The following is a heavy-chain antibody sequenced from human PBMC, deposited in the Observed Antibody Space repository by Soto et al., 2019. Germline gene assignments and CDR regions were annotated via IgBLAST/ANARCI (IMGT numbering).Heavy chain of an antibody. CDR3: ARGTSLGYYSYGMDV. CDR1: GFSLSSHS. Sequence: EVQLVESGGGLAQPGGSLRLSCAASGFSLSSHSVNWVRQAPGKGLEWISYISGSSETKYNADSVKGRFTTARDNVKNVVYLQMNSLGDEDRALYYGARGTSLGYYSYGMDVWGQGTTVTVSS. CDR2: ISGSSETK. J-gene: IGHJ6*02. D-gene: IGHD3-10*01. V-gene: IGHV3-48*02.